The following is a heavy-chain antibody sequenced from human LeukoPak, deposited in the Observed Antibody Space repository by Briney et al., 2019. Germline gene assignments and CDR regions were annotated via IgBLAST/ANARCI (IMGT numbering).Heavy chain of an antibody. CDR1: GGTFSSYA. J-gene: IGHJ3*02. V-gene: IGHV1-69*04. Sequence: SVTVSFKASGGTFSSYAISWVRQAPGQGLEWMGRIIPILGIANYAQKFQGRVTITADKSTSTAYMELSSLRSEDTAVYYCARDYYYDSSGYYSNNDAFDIWGQGTMVTVSS. CDR3: ARDYYYDSSGYYSNNDAFDI. CDR2: IIPILGIA. D-gene: IGHD3-22*01.